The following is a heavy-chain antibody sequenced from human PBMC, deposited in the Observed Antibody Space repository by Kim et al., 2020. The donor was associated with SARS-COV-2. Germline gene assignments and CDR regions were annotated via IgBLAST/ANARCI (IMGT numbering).Heavy chain of an antibody. CDR3: ARDDGGYYGSGSYESAFDI. J-gene: IGHJ3*02. V-gene: IGHV3-11*06. D-gene: IGHD3-10*01. Sequence: GRFTISRDNAKNSLYLQMNSLRAEDTAVYYCARDDGGYYGSGSYESAFDIWGQGTMVTVSS.